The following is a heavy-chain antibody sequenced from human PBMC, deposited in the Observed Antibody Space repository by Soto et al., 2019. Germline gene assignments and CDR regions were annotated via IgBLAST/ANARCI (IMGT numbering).Heavy chain of an antibody. V-gene: IGHV4-4*02. CDR3: ARDSRYCTDSGCSIMRDAFDV. D-gene: IGHD2-15*01. CDR2: IYHSGTT. J-gene: IGHJ3*01. CDR1: NFSATNNKS. Sequence: QVLLQESGQGLLRPSGTLPFTCRAPNFSATNNKSWSGVRQPPGRPREGMGEIYHSGTTYYNPSLSSQVSMSMDKSKNQISLILTSVTAADTAVYYCARDSRYCTDSGCSIMRDAFDVWGQGTLVTVSS.